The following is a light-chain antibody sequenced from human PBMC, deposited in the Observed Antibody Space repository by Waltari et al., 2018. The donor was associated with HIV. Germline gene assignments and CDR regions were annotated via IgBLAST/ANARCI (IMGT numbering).Light chain of an antibody. CDR1: NIVTKS. CDR2: DDR. Sequence: SYVLTQPPSVSVAPGQTATITCGGNNIVTKSVHWYQQKPGQAPVLVVHDDRDRPSGIPERFSGSNSGNTATLTISRVEAGDEAECYCQVWDSSRDHPVFGGGTKLTVL. V-gene: IGLV3-21*02. J-gene: IGLJ2*01. CDR3: QVWDSSRDHPV.